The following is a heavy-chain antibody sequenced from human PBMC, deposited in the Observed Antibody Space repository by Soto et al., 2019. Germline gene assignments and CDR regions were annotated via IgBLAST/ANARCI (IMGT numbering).Heavy chain of an antibody. CDR3: ARGSRNYVYYYGMDV. J-gene: IGHJ6*02. Sequence: QVQLVQSGAEVKRPGSSVKVSCKASGGSFSTDSISWVRQAPGQGPEWMGGIIPIFGKANYAQKFQGRVTITADESTTTAYMELSSLRSDDTAVYYCARGSRNYVYYYGMDVWGQGTTVTVSS. V-gene: IGHV1-69*01. CDR2: IIPIFGKA. CDR1: GGSFSTDS. D-gene: IGHD1-7*01.